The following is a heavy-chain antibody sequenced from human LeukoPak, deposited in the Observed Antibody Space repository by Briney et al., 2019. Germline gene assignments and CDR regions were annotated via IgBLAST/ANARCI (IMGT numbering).Heavy chain of an antibody. CDR3: ARGVVDTAMVATFDY. V-gene: IGHV4-39*01. CDR1: SGSVSTSSYY. J-gene: IGHJ4*02. CDR2: VYYSGST. D-gene: IGHD5-18*01. Sequence: SETLSLTCTVSSGSVSTSSYYWGWIRQPPGKGLEWIGSVYYSGSTYYNPSLKSRVTISVDTSKNQFSLKLSSVTAADTAVYYCARGVVDTAMVATFDYWGQGTLVTVSS.